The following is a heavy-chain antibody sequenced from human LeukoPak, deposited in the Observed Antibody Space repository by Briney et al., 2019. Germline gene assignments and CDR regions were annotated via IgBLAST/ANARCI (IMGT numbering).Heavy chain of an antibody. CDR2: IKQDGSEK. CDR1: GFTFSRCW. J-gene: IGHJ4*02. V-gene: IGHV3-7*05. Sequence: GGSLTLSCAASGFTFSRCWMTWVRQAPGKGLEWVANIKQDGSEKYYVDSVKGRFTISRDNTKNSLSLQMNSLRAEDTAAYYCARIFLGSTTLPDYWGQGTLVTVSS. CDR3: ARIFLGSTTLPDY. D-gene: IGHD1-26*01.